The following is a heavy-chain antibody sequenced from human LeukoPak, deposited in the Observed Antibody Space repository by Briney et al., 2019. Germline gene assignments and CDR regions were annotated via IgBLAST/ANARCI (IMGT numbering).Heavy chain of an antibody. D-gene: IGHD2-15*01. CDR1: GGSISSGSYY. V-gene: IGHV4-61*02. CDR2: IYTSGST. J-gene: IGHJ4*02. Sequence: SETLSLTXTVSGGSISSGSYYWSWIRQPAGKGLEWIGRIYTSGSTNYNPSLKSRVTISVDTSKNQFSLKLSSVTAADTAVYYCARGGVVVVAAKVDYFDYWGQRTLVTVPS. CDR3: ARGGVVVVAAKVDYFDY.